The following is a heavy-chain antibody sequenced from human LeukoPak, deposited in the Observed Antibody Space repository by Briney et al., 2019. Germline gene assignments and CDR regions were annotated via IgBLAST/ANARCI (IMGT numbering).Heavy chain of an antibody. V-gene: IGHV4-39*07. Sequence: PSETLSLTCTVSGGSISSSNYYWGWIRQPPGGLEWIGSIYFSGSTYYNPSLKSRVTISIDTSKNQFSLKLSSVTAADTAMYYCASFRGNSDEYHFGFWGQGILVTVSS. CDR2: IYFSGST. D-gene: IGHD4-23*01. J-gene: IGHJ4*02. CDR3: ASFRGNSDEYHFGF. CDR1: GGSISSSNYY.